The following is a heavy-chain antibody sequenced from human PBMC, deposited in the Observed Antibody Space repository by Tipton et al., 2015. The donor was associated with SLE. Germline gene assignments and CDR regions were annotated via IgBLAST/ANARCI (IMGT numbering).Heavy chain of an antibody. D-gene: IGHD4-23*01. V-gene: IGHV4-59*04. CDR1: GSSITAYY. Sequence: TLSLNCTVSGSSITAYYWTWIRQPPGKGLEWIGSVFYTGNNYYNPSLNSRVNISVDTSRNHFSLKLNSVTAAATALYFCAAAPSVLFGFCSNSNRAFDNWCRGTDVTVSS. CDR3: AAAPSVLFGFCSNSNRAFDN. CDR2: VFYTGNN. J-gene: IGHJ3*02.